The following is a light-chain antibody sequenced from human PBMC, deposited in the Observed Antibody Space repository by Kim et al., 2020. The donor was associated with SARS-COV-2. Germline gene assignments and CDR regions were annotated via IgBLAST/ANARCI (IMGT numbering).Light chain of an antibody. Sequence: RHTPILTCPGNRNNVGTQGAACLQQHQGHPPKLLSYRNNNRPSGISERLSASRSGNTASLTITGLQPEDEADYYSSAWDSSLSAWVFGGGTQLTVL. J-gene: IGLJ3*02. V-gene: IGLV10-54*01. CDR2: RNN. CDR1: RNNVGTQG. CDR3: SAWDSSLSAWV.